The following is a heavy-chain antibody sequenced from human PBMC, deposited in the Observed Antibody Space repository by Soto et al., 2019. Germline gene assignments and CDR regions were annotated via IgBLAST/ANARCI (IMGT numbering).Heavy chain of an antibody. CDR1: GGSVSSGGYY. CDR3: ARVNSARPLSALVAFDY. Sequence: SETLSLTCTVSGGSVSSGGYYWSWIRQHPGKGLEWIGYIYYSGSTYYNPSLKSRVTISVDTSKNQFSLKLSSVTAADTAVYYCARVNSARPLSALVAFDYWGQGTLVTVSS. D-gene: IGHD5-12*01. J-gene: IGHJ4*02. V-gene: IGHV4-31*03. CDR2: IYYSGST.